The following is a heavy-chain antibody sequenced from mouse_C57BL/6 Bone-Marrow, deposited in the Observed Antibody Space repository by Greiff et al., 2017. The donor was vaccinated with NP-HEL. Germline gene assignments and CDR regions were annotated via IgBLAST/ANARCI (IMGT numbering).Heavy chain of an antibody. D-gene: IGHD1-1*01. CDR1: GYTFTDYY. CDR2: INPNNGGT. Sequence: EVQLQQSGPELVKPGASVKISCKASGYTFTDYYMNWVKQSHGKSLEWIGDINPNNGGTSYNQKFKGKATLTVDKSSSTAYMELRSLTSEDSAVYYCARSPSYYYGSTWFAYWSEGNLVTVSA. J-gene: IGHJ3*01. CDR3: ARSPSYYYGSTWFAY. V-gene: IGHV1-26*01.